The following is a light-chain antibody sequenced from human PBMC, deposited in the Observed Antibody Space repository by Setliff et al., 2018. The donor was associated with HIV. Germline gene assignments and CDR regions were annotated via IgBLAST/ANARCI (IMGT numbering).Light chain of an antibody. CDR2: DVS. CDR3: SSYTSSSTYV. J-gene: IGLJ1*01. Sequence: QSVLTQPASVSGSPGQSITISCTGTSSDVGGYNYVSWYQQHPGKAPKFMIYDVSKRPSGVSNRFSGSKSGNTASLTISGLQAEDEADYYCSSYTSSSTYVFGSGTKV. CDR1: SSDVGGYNY. V-gene: IGLV2-14*01.